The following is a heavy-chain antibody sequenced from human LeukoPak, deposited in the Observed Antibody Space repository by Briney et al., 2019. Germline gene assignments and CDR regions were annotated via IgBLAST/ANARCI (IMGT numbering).Heavy chain of an antibody. CDR3: ATDNPDYGGDLWY. Sequence: ASVNVSCKASGGTFSSYAISWVRQAPGQGLEWMGGFDPEDGETIYAQKFQGRVTMTEDTSTDTAYMELSSLRSEDTAVYYCATDNPDYGGDLWYLGQGTLVTVSS. V-gene: IGHV1-24*01. J-gene: IGHJ4*02. CDR2: FDPEDGET. D-gene: IGHD4-23*01. CDR1: GGTFSSYA.